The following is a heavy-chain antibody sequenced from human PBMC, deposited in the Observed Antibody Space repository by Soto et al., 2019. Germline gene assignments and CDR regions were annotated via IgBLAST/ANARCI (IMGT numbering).Heavy chain of an antibody. J-gene: IGHJ6*03. V-gene: IGHV4-59*01. CDR1: CGSISSYY. D-gene: IGHD6-13*01. CDR2: IYYSGST. Sequence: SETLSLTCTVSCGSISSYYWSWIRQPPGKGLEWIGYIYYSGSTNYNPSLKSRVTISVDTSKNQFSLKLSSVTAADTAVYYCARDSRVGSSWYLDYYYYYMDVWGKGTTVTVSS. CDR3: ARDSRVGSSWYLDYYYYYMDV.